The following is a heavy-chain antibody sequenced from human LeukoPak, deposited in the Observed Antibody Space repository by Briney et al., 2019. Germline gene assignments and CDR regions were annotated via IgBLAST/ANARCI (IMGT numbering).Heavy chain of an antibody. CDR1: GYTFTGYY. CDR2: INPNSGGT. D-gene: IGHD3-22*01. J-gene: IGHJ4*02. CDR3: ARDRVYDSSGYYAYYFDY. Sequence: ASVKVSCKASGYTFTGYYMHWVRQAPGQGLEWMGWINPNSGGTNYAQKFQGRVTMTRDTSISTAYMELSRLRSDDTAVYYCARDRVYDSSGYYAYYFDYWGQGTLVTVSS. V-gene: IGHV1-2*02.